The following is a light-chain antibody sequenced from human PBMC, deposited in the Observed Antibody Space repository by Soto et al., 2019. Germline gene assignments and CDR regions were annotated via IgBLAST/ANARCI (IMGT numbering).Light chain of an antibody. J-gene: IGKJ4*01. V-gene: IGKV3-15*01. CDR2: GAS. CDR1: QSVSGTY. CDR3: QEYNDWRPIT. Sequence: EIVLTQSPGTLSLSPGERATLSCRPSQSVSGTYLAWYQQRPGQAPRLLIYGASTRATGIPARFSGSGSGTEFTLTITSLQFEDFAVYYCQEYNDWRPITFGGGTKVDIK.